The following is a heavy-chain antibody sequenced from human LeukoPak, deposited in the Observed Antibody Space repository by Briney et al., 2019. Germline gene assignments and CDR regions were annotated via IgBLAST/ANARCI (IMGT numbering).Heavy chain of an antibody. Sequence: ASVKVSCKASGYTFTTFAIHWVRQVPGQSLEWMGWINAGNGNTKYSQNFQGRVTITRDTSASTAYMELSSLTSEDTAVYYCARGGIAVAGTRSFWGQGTLVTVSS. V-gene: IGHV1-3*01. CDR3: ARGGIAVAGTRSF. J-gene: IGHJ4*02. D-gene: IGHD6-19*01. CDR1: GYTFTTFA. CDR2: INAGNGNT.